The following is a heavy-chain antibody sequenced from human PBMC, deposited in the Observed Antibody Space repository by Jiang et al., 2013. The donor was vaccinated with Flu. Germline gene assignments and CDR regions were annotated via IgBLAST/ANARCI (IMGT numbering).Heavy chain of an antibody. V-gene: IGHV2-5*01. D-gene: IGHD5-12*01. Sequence: KPTQTLTLTCTFSGFSLSAGGEGVGWIRQPPGKALEWLAVIYWNDDKRYSPSLRSRLTVTKDTSNNQVVLKMTNMDPADRATYFCAHWRSGHDAYDIWGQGTVVSVSS. J-gene: IGHJ3*02. CDR3: AHWRSGHDAYDI. CDR1: GFSLSAGGEG. CDR2: IYWNDDK.